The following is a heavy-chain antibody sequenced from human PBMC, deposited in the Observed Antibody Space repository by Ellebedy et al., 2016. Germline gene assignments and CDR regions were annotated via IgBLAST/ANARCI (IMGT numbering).Heavy chain of an antibody. CDR3: ARARGYSSGWLDY. D-gene: IGHD6-19*01. Sequence: GGSLRLSCAASGFTFSSYWMSWVRQAPGKGLEWVANIKQDGSEKYYVDSEKGRFTISRDNAKNSLYLQMNSLRAEDTAVYYCARARGYSSGWLDYWGQGTLVTVSS. V-gene: IGHV3-7*02. CDR1: GFTFSSYW. J-gene: IGHJ4*02. CDR2: IKQDGSEK.